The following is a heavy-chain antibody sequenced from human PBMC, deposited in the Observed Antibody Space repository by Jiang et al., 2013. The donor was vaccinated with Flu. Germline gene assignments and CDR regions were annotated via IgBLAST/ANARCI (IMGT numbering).Heavy chain of an antibody. CDR2: IRSKAYGGTT. Sequence: FIRSKAYGGTTEYAASVKGRFTISRDDSKSIAYLQMNSLKTEDTAVYYCTRPQKDDSSGYYFFLDAFDIWGQGTMVTVSS. CDR3: TRPQKDDSSGYYFFLDAFDI. V-gene: IGHV3-49*02. D-gene: IGHD3-22*01. J-gene: IGHJ3*02.